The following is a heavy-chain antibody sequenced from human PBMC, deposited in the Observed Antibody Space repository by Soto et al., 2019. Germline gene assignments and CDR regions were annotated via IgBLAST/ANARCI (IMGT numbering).Heavy chain of an antibody. CDR1: GLTLSNSA. D-gene: IGHD5-12*01. Sequence: EVQLLESGGDLVQPGGSLRLSCAASGLTLSNSAMSWARQAPGKGLEWVSAISETGVSTYYADSVKGRFTISRDTTKNTLYLQMNSLRPEDTAVYYCARRAAHKRAYAWFDPWRQGTLVIVSS. J-gene: IGHJ5*02. CDR2: ISETGVST. CDR3: ARRAAHKRAYAWFDP. V-gene: IGHV3-23*01.